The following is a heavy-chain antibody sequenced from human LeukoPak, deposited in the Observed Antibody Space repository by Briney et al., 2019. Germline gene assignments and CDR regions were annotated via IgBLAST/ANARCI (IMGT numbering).Heavy chain of an antibody. D-gene: IGHD5-24*01. CDR2: IWYDGTKK. V-gene: IGHV3-33*01. CDR3: ASGIRDDYSH. Sequence: PGGSLRLSCAASGFTFSSYGMHWVRQAPGRGLEWVAIIWYDGTKKYYAESVKGRFTISRDNSKNTLYLQMNSLRAEDTAVYYCASGIRDDYSHWGQGTLVTVSS. J-gene: IGHJ4*02. CDR1: GFTFSSYG.